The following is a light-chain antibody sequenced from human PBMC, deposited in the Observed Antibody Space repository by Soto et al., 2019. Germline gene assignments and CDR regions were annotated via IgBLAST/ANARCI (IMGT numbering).Light chain of an antibody. V-gene: IGKV1-5*01. Sequence: DIQITQSPSTLSASVGDRVTLTCRASQSISSWLAWYQQKPGKAPKLLIYDASSLESGVPSRLSGSGSATEFTLTIRSLQPDDFATYYCQQYNNYWTFGQGTKVDIK. CDR1: QSISSW. J-gene: IGKJ1*01. CDR2: DAS. CDR3: QQYNNYWT.